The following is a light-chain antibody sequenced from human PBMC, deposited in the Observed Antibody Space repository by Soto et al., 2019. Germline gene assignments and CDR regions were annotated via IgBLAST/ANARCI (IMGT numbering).Light chain of an antibody. CDR1: QRISSS. CDR2: SAV. Sequence: DIEMTQFPSSLSASVGDRVDNTCRASQRISSSLNWYQQKLGSAPQLLIHSAVILQSGVPSRFSGSGSGTEFTLTISGLQPEDFATYFSHQSYGNPPTLGRGTRVEMK. J-gene: IGKJ4*01. CDR3: HQSYGNPPT. V-gene: IGKV1-39*01.